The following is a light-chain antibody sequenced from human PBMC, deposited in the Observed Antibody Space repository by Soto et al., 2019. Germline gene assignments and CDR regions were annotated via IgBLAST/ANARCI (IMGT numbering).Light chain of an antibody. Sequence: VLTQSPGTLSLSLGDRATLSCRASQTVDHAYVAWYQQRPGQAPSLLVYGASTRATDVPERFSGSGSGTDFTLTISRLEPEESAVYYCQQDGNSPWTFGQGTKVEIK. V-gene: IGKV3-20*01. J-gene: IGKJ1*01. CDR1: QTVDHAY. CDR2: GAS. CDR3: QQDGNSPWT.